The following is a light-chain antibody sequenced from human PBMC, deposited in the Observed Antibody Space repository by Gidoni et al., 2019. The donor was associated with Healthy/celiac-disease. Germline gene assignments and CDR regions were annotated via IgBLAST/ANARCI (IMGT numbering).Light chain of an antibody. CDR1: QSVSSN. V-gene: IGKV3-15*01. Sequence: EIVMTQSPATLSVSPGERATLSCRASQSVSSNLAWYQQKPGQAPRLLIYGASTRATGIPARFSGSGSGTEFTLTISSLKSEDFAVYYCQQYNNWPLWTFXQXTKVEIK. CDR3: QQYNNWPLWT. CDR2: GAS. J-gene: IGKJ1*01.